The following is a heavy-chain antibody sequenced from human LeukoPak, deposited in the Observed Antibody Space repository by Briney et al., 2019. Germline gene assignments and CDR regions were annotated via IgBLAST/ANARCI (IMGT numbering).Heavy chain of an antibody. D-gene: IGHD1-26*01. CDR3: AKDWRGWELLLQFDP. Sequence: GGSLRLSCAASGFTFSTFAMIWVRQPPGKGLEWVSSIFPSGGEIHYADSVRGRFTISRDNSKNTLSLQMNSLRAEDTAIYYCAKDWRGWELLLQFDPWGQGTLVTVSS. CDR1: GFTFSTFA. V-gene: IGHV3-23*01. J-gene: IGHJ5*02. CDR2: IFPSGGEI.